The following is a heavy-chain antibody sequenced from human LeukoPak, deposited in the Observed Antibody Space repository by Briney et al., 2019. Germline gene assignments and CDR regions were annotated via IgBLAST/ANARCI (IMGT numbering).Heavy chain of an antibody. D-gene: IGHD2-15*01. CDR1: GFTFSTFG. V-gene: IGHV3-21*01. Sequence: PGGSLRLSCAASGFTFSTFGMNWVRQAPGKGLEWLSDSVKGRFTISRDNAENSVYLQMNSLRADDTAVYYCSRDGSGSGDCWGQGTLVTVSS. CDR3: SRDGSGSGDC. J-gene: IGHJ4*02.